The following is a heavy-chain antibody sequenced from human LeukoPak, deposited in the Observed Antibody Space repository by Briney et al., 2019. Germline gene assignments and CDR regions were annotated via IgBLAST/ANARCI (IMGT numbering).Heavy chain of an antibody. V-gene: IGHV3-30*18. CDR3: AKDWSFYYYGMDV. Sequence: GSLRLSCAASGFTFSSYGMHWVRQAPGKGLEWVAVISYDGSNKYCADSVKGRFTISRDNSKNTLYLQTNSLRAEDTAVYYCAKDWSFYYYGMDVWGQGTTVTVSS. CDR2: ISYDGSNK. CDR1: GFTFSSYG. J-gene: IGHJ6*02. D-gene: IGHD3-16*02.